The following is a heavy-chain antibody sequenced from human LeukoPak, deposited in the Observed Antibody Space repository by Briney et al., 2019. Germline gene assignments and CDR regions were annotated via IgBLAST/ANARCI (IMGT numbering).Heavy chain of an antibody. CDR3: YSPTGDY. CDR1: GITFSSYW. V-gene: IGHV3-7*01. Sequence: SGGSLRLSCAASGITFSSYWMSWVRQAPGKGLEWVANIKQDGSEKYYVDSVKGRFTISRDNAKNSLYLQMNSLRAEDTAVYYCYSPTGDYWGQGTLVTVSS. CDR2: IKQDGSEK. J-gene: IGHJ4*02. D-gene: IGHD2-15*01.